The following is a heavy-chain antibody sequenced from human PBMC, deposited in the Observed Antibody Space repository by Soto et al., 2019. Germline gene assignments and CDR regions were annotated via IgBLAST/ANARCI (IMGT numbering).Heavy chain of an antibody. D-gene: IGHD2-2*01. Sequence: GGSLRLSCAASGFTFRSYAMNWVRQAPGKGLEWVSVISGSGGSTYYADSVKGRFTISRDNSRNTLYLQMNSLRVEDTAVYYCAKGHIVVVPAAVDSWGQGTLVTVSS. J-gene: IGHJ4*02. CDR1: GFTFRSYA. V-gene: IGHV3-23*01. CDR2: ISGSGGST. CDR3: AKGHIVVVPAAVDS.